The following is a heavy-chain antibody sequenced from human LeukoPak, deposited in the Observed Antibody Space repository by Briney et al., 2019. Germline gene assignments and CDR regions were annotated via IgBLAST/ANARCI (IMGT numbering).Heavy chain of an antibody. D-gene: IGHD2-2*01. CDR1: GYTFTSYD. Sequence: ASVKVSCKASGYTFTSYDINWVRQATGQGLEWMGWMNPNSGNTGYAQKFQGRVTMTRNTSISTAYMELSSLRSEDTAVYYCARGRYCSSTSCYYWFDPWGQGALVTVSS. CDR2: MNPNSGNT. CDR3: ARGRYCSSTSCYYWFDP. J-gene: IGHJ5*02. V-gene: IGHV1-8*01.